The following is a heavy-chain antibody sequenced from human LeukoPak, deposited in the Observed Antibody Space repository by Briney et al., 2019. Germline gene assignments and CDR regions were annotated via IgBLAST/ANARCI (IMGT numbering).Heavy chain of an antibody. J-gene: IGHJ4*02. CDR2: INPNSGDT. Sequence: ASVKVSCKASGYTFTAYYLHWVRQAPGQGLEWMGWINPNSGDTNYAQKFQGRVTMTRDTSITTAYMELSRLTSDDTAIYCCARDRMGDCATTSCYLAYRGQGTLVTVSS. CDR1: GYTFTAYY. V-gene: IGHV1-2*02. D-gene: IGHD2-2*01. CDR3: ARDRMGDCATTSCYLAY.